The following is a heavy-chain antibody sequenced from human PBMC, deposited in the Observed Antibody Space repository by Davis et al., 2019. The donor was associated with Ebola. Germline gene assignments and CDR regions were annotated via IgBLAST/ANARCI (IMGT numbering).Heavy chain of an antibody. CDR3: ARLETVAGLDY. CDR2: ISNGGRT. V-gene: IGHV4-59*02. J-gene: IGHJ4*02. Sequence: MPSETLSLTCSVSGGSVGSDYWSWIRQSPGKGLEWIAFISNGGRTIYNPSLKSRVTISVDTSKNQFSLKLSSVTAADTAVYYCARLETVAGLDYWGQGTLVTVSS. CDR1: GGSVGSDY. D-gene: IGHD6-19*01.